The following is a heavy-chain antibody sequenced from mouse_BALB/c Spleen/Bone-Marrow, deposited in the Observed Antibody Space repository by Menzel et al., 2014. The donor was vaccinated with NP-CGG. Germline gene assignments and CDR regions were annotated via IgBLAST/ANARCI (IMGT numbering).Heavy chain of an antibody. CDR1: GYAFIRSW. J-gene: IGHJ4*01. CDR2: IYPGDGDT. V-gene: IGHV1-82*01. Sequence: QVQLQQSGTELVKPVASVKISCKASGYAFIRSWMNWVKQRPGQGLEWIGRIYPGDGDTNYNGKFKGKATLTADKSSTTAYMQLSSLTSVDSAVYFCARSDGYRAMDYWGQGTSVTVSS. D-gene: IGHD2-3*01. CDR3: ARSDGYRAMDY.